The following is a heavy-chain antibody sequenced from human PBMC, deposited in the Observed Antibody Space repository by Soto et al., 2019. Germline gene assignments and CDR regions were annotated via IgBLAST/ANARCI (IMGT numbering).Heavy chain of an antibody. Sequence: ASVKVSCKASGHTFTSYDINWVRQATGQGLEWMGWMNPNSGNTGYAQKFQGRVTMTRNTSISTAYMELSSLRSEDTAVYYCARGGLYYYGSGSYYYYYGMDVWGQGTTVTVSS. V-gene: IGHV1-8*01. CDR3: ARGGLYYYGSGSYYYYYGMDV. CDR1: GHTFTSYD. J-gene: IGHJ6*02. CDR2: MNPNSGNT. D-gene: IGHD3-10*01.